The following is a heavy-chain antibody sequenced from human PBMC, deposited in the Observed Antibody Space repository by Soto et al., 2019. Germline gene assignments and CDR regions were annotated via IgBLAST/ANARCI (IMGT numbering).Heavy chain of an antibody. CDR3: ARSAIFGIFDY. Sequence: GLPMKICSKGSGYSFISYWIRWVRQMPGKGLEWMGIIYPGDSDTRYSPSFQGQVTISADKSISTAYLQWSSLKASDTAMYYCARSAIFGIFDYWGQGTLVTVSS. CDR2: IYPGDSDT. V-gene: IGHV5-51*01. D-gene: IGHD3-3*01. J-gene: IGHJ4*02. CDR1: GYSFISYW.